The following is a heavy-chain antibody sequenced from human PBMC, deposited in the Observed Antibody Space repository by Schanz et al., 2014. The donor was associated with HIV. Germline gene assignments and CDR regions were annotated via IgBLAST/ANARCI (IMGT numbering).Heavy chain of an antibody. CDR1: GFRFSSYW. J-gene: IGHJ6*02. CDR3: ARDGTYFDFWIGGSYYYGMDV. V-gene: IGHV3-7*01. D-gene: IGHD3-3*01. Sequence: EVQLVESGGGLVQRGGSLRLSCAASGFRFSSYWMNWVRQAPGRGLEWVANIKEDGSETNYVVSVRGRFIISRDNAKKSVTLQMDSMRAEDTAVYYCARDGTYFDFWIGGSYYYGMDVWGQGTTVIVSS. CDR2: IKEDGSET.